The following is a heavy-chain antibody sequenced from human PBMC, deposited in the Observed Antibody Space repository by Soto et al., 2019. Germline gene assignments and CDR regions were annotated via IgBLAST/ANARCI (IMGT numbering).Heavy chain of an antibody. Sequence: QVHLVESGGGVVQPGGSLRLSCVASGFSYGGYGMHWVRQAPGKGLEWVAVIWHDGGRQYYADSVKGRFTVSRDNAKNTLYLQMNSLRAEDPAVYYCARDLTSGYTDSWGQGTLVIVSS. J-gene: IGHJ5*01. D-gene: IGHD3-22*01. CDR1: GFSYGGYG. CDR3: ARDLTSGYTDS. V-gene: IGHV3-33*01. CDR2: IWHDGGRQ.